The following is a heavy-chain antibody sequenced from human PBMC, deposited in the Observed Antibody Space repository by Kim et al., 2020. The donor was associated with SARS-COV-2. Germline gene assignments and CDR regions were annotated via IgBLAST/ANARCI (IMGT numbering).Heavy chain of an antibody. D-gene: IGHD3-10*01. CDR2: IYHSGST. CDR3: ARESNYGSGSYY. Sequence: SETLSLTCTVSGYSISSGYYWGWIRQPPGKGLEWIGSIYHSGSTYYNPSLKSRVTISVDTSKNQFSLKLSSVTAADTAVYYCARESNYGSGSYYWGQGTLVTVSS. CDR1: GYSISSGYY. V-gene: IGHV4-38-2*02. J-gene: IGHJ4*02.